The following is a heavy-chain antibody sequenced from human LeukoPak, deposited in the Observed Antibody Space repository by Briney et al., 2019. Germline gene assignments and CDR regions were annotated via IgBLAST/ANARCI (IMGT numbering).Heavy chain of an antibody. J-gene: IGHJ6*02. CDR2: IWYDGSNK. CDR3: AITMRGYYNGMDV. V-gene: IGHV3-30*02. CDR1: GFTFSSYG. Sequence: PGGSLRLSCAASGFTFSSYGMHWVRQAPGKGLEWVAFIWYDGSNKYYADSVKGRSTISRDNSKSTLYLQMNSLRAEDTAVYYCAITMRGYYNGMDVWGQGTTVTVSS. D-gene: IGHD3-22*01.